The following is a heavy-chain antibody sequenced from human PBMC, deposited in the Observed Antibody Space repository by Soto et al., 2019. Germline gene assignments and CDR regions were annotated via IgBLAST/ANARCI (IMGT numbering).Heavy chain of an antibody. Sequence: PSGTLALTSTASGSSISSSIYYWGWIRQPPGKGLEWIGSIYYSGSTYYNPSLKSRVTISADTSKNQFSLKLSSVTAADTAVYYCARHARLICYFDYWRHVTLFPVS. V-gene: IGHV4-39*01. D-gene: IGHD3-16*01. CDR2: IYYSGST. CDR1: GSSISSSIYY. CDR3: ARHARLICYFDY. J-gene: IGHJ4*01.